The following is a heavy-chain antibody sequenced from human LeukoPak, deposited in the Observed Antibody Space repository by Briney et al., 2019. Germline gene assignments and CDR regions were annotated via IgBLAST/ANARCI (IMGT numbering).Heavy chain of an antibody. D-gene: IGHD2-2*01. V-gene: IGHV3-30*02. CDR1: SFTFSSYC. CDR2: ILYDGSNN. CDR3: AKDQLGYCSSTSCPIDY. Sequence: PGGSLTLSCAASSFTFSSYCMHWVRQAPGKGLEWVAFILYDGSNNYYADSGKGRFTISRDNSKNTLYLQMNSLRAEDTAVYYCAKDQLGYCSSTSCPIDYWGQGTLVTVSS. J-gene: IGHJ4*02.